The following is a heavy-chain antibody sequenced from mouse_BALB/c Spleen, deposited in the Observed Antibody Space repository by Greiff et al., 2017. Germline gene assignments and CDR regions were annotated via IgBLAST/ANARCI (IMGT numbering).Heavy chain of an antibody. CDR2: ISNGGGST. Sequence: EVKLMESGGGLVKPGGSLKLSCAASGFTFSSYTMSWVRQTPEKRLEWVAYISNGGGSTYYPDTVKGRFTISRDNAKNTLYLQMSSLKSEDTAMYYCARRYYYGPLYAMDYWGQGTSVTVSS. CDR1: GFTFSSYT. J-gene: IGHJ4*01. V-gene: IGHV5-12-2*01. D-gene: IGHD1-1*01. CDR3: ARRYYYGPLYAMDY.